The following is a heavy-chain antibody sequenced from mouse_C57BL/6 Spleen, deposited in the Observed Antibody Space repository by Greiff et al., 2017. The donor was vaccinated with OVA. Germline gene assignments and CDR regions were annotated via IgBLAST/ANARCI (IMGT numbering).Heavy chain of an antibody. D-gene: IGHD3-2*02. CDR3: ARQLRLTHAMDY. CDR1: GYTFTSYD. V-gene: IGHV1-85*01. Sequence: QVQLKESGPELVKPGASVKLSCTASGYTFTSYDINWVKQRPGQGLEWIGWIYPGDGSTKYTEKFKGKATLTVDTSSNKAYMELHSLTSEDSAVYFCARQLRLTHAMDYWGQGTSVTVSS. J-gene: IGHJ4*01. CDR2: IYPGDGST.